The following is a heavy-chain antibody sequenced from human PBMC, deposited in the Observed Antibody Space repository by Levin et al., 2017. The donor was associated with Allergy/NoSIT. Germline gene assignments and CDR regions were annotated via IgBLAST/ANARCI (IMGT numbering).Heavy chain of an antibody. V-gene: IGHV4-59*01. CDR3: AREVPYCSSTSCDTS. CDR2: IYYSGST. D-gene: IGHD2-2*02. Sequence: SETLSLTCTVSGGSISSYYWSWIRQPPGKGLEWIGYIYYSGSTNYNPSLKSRVTISVDTSKNQFSLKLSSVTAADTAVYYCAREVPYCSSTSCDTSWGQGTLVTVSS. J-gene: IGHJ5*02. CDR1: GGSISSYY.